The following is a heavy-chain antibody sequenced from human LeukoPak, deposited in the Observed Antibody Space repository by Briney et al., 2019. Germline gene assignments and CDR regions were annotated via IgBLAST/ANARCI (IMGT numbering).Heavy chain of an antibody. CDR3: ARDGSSFDY. V-gene: IGHV3-7*01. CDR1: GFTFSSLW. J-gene: IGHJ4*02. D-gene: IGHD2-15*01. Sequence: GGSLRLSCAASGFTFSSLWMSWVRHAPGKWLEWVANIKGDGSEIYYVDSVKGRFIISRDNAKNSLYLQMSSLRAEDTAVYYCARDGSSFDYWGQGALVTVSS. CDR2: IKGDGSEI.